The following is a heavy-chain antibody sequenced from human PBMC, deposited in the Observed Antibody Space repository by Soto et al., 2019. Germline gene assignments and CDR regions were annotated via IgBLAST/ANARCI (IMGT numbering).Heavy chain of an antibody. J-gene: IGHJ2*01. CDR1: GFRFSSYS. CDR2: IAHSSSSV. V-gene: IGHV3-48*04. CDR3: AHQIPMARGYFER. D-gene: IGHD6-19*01. Sequence: EVQLVESGGGLVQPGGSLRLSCAASGFRFSSYSMNWVRQAPGKGPEWVSYIAHSSSSVRYVDCVEGRFTISRDNAKDSLSLQMNSLRVEDTARDYTAHQIPMARGYFERWGRGKQVTVSS.